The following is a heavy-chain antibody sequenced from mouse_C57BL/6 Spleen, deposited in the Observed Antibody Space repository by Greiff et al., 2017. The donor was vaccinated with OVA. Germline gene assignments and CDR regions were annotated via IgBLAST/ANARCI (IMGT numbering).Heavy chain of an antibody. J-gene: IGHJ2*01. D-gene: IGHD2-4*01. Sequence: EVKLMESGPGLVKPSQSLSLTCSVTGYSITSGYYWNWIRQFPGNKLEWMGYISYDGSNNYNPSLKTRISITRDTSKNQFFLKLNSVTTEDTATYYCAREDYDYDGGDYWGQGTTLTVSS. V-gene: IGHV3-6*01. CDR1: GYSITSGYY. CDR2: ISYDGSN. CDR3: AREDYDYDGGDY.